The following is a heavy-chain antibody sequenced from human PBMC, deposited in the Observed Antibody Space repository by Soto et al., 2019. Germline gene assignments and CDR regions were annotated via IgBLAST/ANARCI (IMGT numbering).Heavy chain of an antibody. J-gene: IGHJ6*02. CDR1: GGTFSSYA. CDR2: IIPIFGTA. V-gene: IGHV1-69*01. CDR3: AGNTKVDTAMEYRVPNYYYYYGMDV. Sequence: QVQLVQSGAEVKKPGSSVKVSCKASGGTFSSYAISWVRQAPGQGLEWMGGIIPIFGTANYAQKFQGRVTITADESTSTAYMELSSLRSEDTAVYYCAGNTKVDTAMEYRVPNYYYYYGMDVWGQGTTVTVSS. D-gene: IGHD5-18*01.